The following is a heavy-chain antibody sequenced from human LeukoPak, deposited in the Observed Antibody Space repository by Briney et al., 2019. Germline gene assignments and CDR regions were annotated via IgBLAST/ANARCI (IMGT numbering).Heavy chain of an antibody. Sequence: GGSLRLSCAASGFTFSSYGMSWVRQAPGKGLEWVSAISGSGGSTYYADSVKGRFTISRDNSKNTLYLQMNSLRAEDTAVYYCAARYYDTLRDFDYWGQGTLVTVSS. CDR2: ISGSGGST. D-gene: IGHD3-9*01. CDR1: GFTFSSYG. CDR3: AARYYDTLRDFDY. V-gene: IGHV3-23*01. J-gene: IGHJ4*02.